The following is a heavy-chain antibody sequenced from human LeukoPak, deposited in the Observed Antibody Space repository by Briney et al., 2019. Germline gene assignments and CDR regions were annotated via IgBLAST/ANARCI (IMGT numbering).Heavy chain of an antibody. D-gene: IGHD2-15*01. V-gene: IGHV3-21*01. CDR2: ISSSSSYI. Sequence: GGSLRLSCAASGFTFSDYYMSWVRQAPGKGLEWVSSISSSSSYIYYADSVKGRFTISRDNAKNSLYLQMNSLRAEDTAVYYCARGPKKNIIVVVVAALNWFDPWGQGTLVTVSS. J-gene: IGHJ5*02. CDR1: GFTFSDYY. CDR3: ARGPKKNIIVVVVAALNWFDP.